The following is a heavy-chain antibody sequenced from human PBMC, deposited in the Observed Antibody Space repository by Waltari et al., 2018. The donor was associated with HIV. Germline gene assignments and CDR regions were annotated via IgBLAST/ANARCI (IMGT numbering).Heavy chain of an antibody. CDR3: ARHGTDYFDY. Sequence: QLQLQESGPGLVKPSETLSLTCTVSGGSISSSSYYWGWVRQPPGKGLEWIGSIYYSGSTYYNPSLKSRVTISVDTSKNQFSLKLSSVTAADTAVYYCARHGTDYFDYWGQGTLVTVSS. CDR2: IYYSGST. V-gene: IGHV4-39*01. CDR1: GGSISSSSYY. J-gene: IGHJ4*02.